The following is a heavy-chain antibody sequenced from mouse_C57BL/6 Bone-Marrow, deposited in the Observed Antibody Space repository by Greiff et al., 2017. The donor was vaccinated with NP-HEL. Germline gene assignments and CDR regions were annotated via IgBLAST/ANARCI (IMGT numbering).Heavy chain of an antibody. CDR1: GFTFSSYA. V-gene: IGHV5-4*01. CDR3: ARDVVTTDYFDY. D-gene: IGHD2-2*01. Sequence: EVKVEESGGGLVKPGGSLKLSCAASGFTFSSYAMSWVRQTPEKRLEWVATISDGGSYTYYPDNVKGRFTISRDNAKNNLYLQMSHLKSEDTAMYYCARDVVTTDYFDYWGQGTTLTVSS. J-gene: IGHJ2*01. CDR2: ISDGGSYT.